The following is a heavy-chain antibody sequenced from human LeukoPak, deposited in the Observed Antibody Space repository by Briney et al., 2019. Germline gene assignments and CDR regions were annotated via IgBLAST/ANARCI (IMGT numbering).Heavy chain of an antibody. D-gene: IGHD3-22*01. Sequence: SQTLSLTCTVSRGSISSGSYYWSWIRQPAGKGLEWIGRIYTSGSTNYNPSLKSRVTISVDTSKNQFSLKLSSVTAADTAVYYCARGNRNYYDSSGYQLEPHFDYWGQGTLVTVSS. J-gene: IGHJ4*02. CDR3: ARGNRNYYDSSGYQLEPHFDY. CDR2: IYTSGST. V-gene: IGHV4-61*02. CDR1: RGSISSGSYY.